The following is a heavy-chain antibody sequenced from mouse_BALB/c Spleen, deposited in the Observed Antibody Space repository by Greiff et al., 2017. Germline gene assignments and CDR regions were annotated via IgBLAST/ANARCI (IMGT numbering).Heavy chain of an antibody. CDR1: GFTFSSYT. Sequence: EVQRVESGGGLVKPGGSLKLSCAASGFTFSSYTMSWVRQTPEKRLEWVATISSGGSYTYYPDSVKGRFTISRDNAKNTLYLQMSSLKSEDTAMYYCTRDNWDVWYFDVWGAGTTVTVSS. D-gene: IGHD4-1*02. J-gene: IGHJ1*01. V-gene: IGHV5-6-4*01. CDR3: TRDNWDVWYFDV. CDR2: ISSGGSYT.